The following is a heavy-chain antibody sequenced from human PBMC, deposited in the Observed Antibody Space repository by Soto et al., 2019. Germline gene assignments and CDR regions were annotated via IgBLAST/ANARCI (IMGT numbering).Heavy chain of an antibody. J-gene: IGHJ4*02. Sequence: EVQLVESGGGLIQPGGSLRLSCAVSGFTVSNNYMSWVRQAPGKGLEGVSVIYSGGYTAYGDSVKGRFTISRDNSKNTQFLQINSRGPADPAVYSGATNPGGGGYWGQGTLVTVSS. CDR3: ATNPGGGGY. CDR2: IYSGGYT. V-gene: IGHV3-53*01. D-gene: IGHD3-10*01. CDR1: GFTVSNNY.